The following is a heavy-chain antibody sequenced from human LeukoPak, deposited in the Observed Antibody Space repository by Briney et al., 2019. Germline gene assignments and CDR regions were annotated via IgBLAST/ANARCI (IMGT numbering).Heavy chain of an antibody. CDR1: GFTFSSYG. J-gene: IGHJ4*02. V-gene: IGHV3-33*01. CDR3: ARNSEGYSYGYRRGYFDY. CDR2: IWYDGSNK. Sequence: GGSLRLSCAASGFTFSSYGVHWVRQAPGKGLEWVAVIWYDGSNKYYADSVKGRFTISRDNSKNTLYLQMNSLRAEDTAVYYCARNSEGYSYGYRRGYFDYWGQGTLVTVSS. D-gene: IGHD5-18*01.